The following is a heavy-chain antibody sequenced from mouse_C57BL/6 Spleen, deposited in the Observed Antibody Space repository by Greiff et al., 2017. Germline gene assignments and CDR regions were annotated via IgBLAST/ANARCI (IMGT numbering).Heavy chain of an antibody. V-gene: IGHV1-66*01. CDR2: IYPGSGNT. CDR1: GYSFTSYY. J-gene: IGHJ2*01. CDR3: ARKARATLDYFDY. D-gene: IGHD1-1*01. Sequence: VKLQQSGPELVKPGASVKISCKASGYSFTSYYIHWVKQRPGQGLEWIGWIYPGSGNTKYNEKFKGKATLTADTSSSTAYMQLSSLTSEDSAVYYCARKARATLDYFDYWGKGTTLTVSS.